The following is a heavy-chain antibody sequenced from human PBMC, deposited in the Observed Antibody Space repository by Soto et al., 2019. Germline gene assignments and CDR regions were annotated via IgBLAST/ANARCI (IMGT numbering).Heavy chain of an antibody. CDR1: GGTFSSYA. CDR2: IIPIFGTA. CDR3: ARVDFGVRLRKFDP. J-gene: IGHJ5*02. D-gene: IGHD3-3*01. Sequence: ASVKVSCKASGGTFSSYAISWVRQAPGQGLEWMGGIIPIFGTANYAQKFQGRVTITADESTSTAYMELSSLRSEDTAVYYCARVDFGVRLRKFDPWGQGTLVTVSS. V-gene: IGHV1-69*13.